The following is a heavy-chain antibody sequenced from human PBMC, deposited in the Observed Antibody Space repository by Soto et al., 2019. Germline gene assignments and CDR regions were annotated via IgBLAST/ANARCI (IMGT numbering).Heavy chain of an antibody. J-gene: IGHJ4*02. CDR1: SGSVSSGSYY. CDR3: ARGVTMITGFDY. CDR2: IFYNGST. D-gene: IGHD3-22*01. Sequence: QVQLHESGPGLVKTSETLSLTCTVSSGSVSSGSYYWSWIRQPPGKGLELIGYIFYNGSTNYNPSLKSRVTMSVDTSRDQFSLRLSSVTAPDTAFYYCARGVTMITGFDYWGQGSLVTVSS. V-gene: IGHV4-61*01.